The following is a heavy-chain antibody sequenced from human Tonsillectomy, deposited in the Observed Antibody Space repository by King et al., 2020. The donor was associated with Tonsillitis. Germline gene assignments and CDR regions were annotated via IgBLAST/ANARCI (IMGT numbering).Heavy chain of an antibody. CDR1: GDSISSNSAS. Sequence: VQLQQSGPGLVKPSQTLSLTCVISGDSISSNSASLNWIRQSPSRGLEWLGRTYYRFKWFNDYELSVKSRMTISPDTSKNQVSLHLNSVTPEDTAVYYCARGALWLHDSNYFDYWGQGTLITVSS. CDR2: TYYRFKWFN. CDR3: ARGALWLHDSNYFDY. J-gene: IGHJ4*02. V-gene: IGHV6-1*01. D-gene: IGHD5-24*01.